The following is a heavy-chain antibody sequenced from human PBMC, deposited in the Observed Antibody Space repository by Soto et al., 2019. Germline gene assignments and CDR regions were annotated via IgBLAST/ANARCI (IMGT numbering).Heavy chain of an antibody. CDR3: ARDRSLLSGYYDGMDV. V-gene: IGHV3-7*03. CDR2: IKQDGSEK. J-gene: IGHJ6*02. Sequence: GGSLRLSCAASGFTFSSYWMSWVRQSPGKGLEWVANIKQDGSEKYYVDSAKGRFTISRDNAKNSLYLQMNSLRAEDTAVYYCARDRSLLSGYYDGMDVWGQGTTVTVSS. D-gene: IGHD3-22*01. CDR1: GFTFSSYW.